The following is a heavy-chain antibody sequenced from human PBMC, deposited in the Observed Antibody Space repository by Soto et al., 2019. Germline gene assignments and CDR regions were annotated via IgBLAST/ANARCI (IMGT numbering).Heavy chain of an antibody. Sequence: EVQLVESGGGLVQPGGSRRLSGAASGFTFSSYGMTWVRQAPGKGREWVSYISSSSSTIYYADSVKGRFTISRDNAKNSLYLQMNSLRAEDTAVYYCARANYYGSPGDFDYWGQGTLVTVSS. CDR2: ISSSSSTI. J-gene: IGHJ4*02. D-gene: IGHD3-10*01. V-gene: IGHV3-48*01. CDR1: GFTFSSYG. CDR3: ARANYYGSPGDFDY.